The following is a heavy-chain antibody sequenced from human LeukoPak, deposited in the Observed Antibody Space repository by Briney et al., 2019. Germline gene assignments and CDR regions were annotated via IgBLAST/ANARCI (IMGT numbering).Heavy chain of an antibody. D-gene: IGHD5-12*01. CDR1: GFTFSTYS. V-gene: IGHV3-21*01. J-gene: IGHJ4*02. CDR2: ISSSSIYI. CDR3: ARNRDSGYDDGSDY. Sequence: PGGSLRLSCSASGFTFSTYSMNWVRQAPGKGLEWVSSISSSSIYIYYADSLKGRFTISRDNSKNTLYLQMNSLRAEDTAVYYCARNRDSGYDDGSDYWGQGTLVTVSS.